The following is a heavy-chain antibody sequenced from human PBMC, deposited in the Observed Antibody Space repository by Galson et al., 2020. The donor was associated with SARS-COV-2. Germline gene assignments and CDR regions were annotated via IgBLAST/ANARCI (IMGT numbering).Heavy chain of an antibody. J-gene: IGHJ4*02. CDR1: GYSFTGYY. CDR2: INPNSGST. D-gene: IGHD3-10*01. Sequence: ASVKVYCKASGYSFTGYYMHWVRQAPGQGLEWMGWINPNSGSTSYAQNFQDRVTMTRDTSINTAYMELSRLRSDDMAVYYCAKGTLYYYNSGSYRFDSWCQGTLVTVSS. CDR3: AKGTLYYYNSGSYRFDS. V-gene: IGHV1-2*02.